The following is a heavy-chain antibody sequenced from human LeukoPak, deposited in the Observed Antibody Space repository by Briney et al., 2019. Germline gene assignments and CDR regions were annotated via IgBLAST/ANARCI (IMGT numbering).Heavy chain of an antibody. D-gene: IGHD2-2*01. V-gene: IGHV4-59*08. CDR1: GGSISSYY. Sequence: SETLSLTCTVSGGSISSYYWSWIRQPPGKGLEWIGYIYYSGSTNYNPSLKSRVTISVDTSKNRFSLNLTSVTAADTAVYYCARHGARTSTFDYWGQGTLVTVSS. CDR3: ARHGARTSTFDY. CDR2: IYYSGST. J-gene: IGHJ4*02.